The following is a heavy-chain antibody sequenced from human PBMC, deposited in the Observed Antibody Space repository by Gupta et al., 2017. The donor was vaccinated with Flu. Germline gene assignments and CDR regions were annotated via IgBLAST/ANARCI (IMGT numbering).Heavy chain of an antibody. V-gene: IGHV4-39*01. D-gene: IGHD2-2*01. Sequence: EWIGSIYYSGSTSYNPSLKSRVTISVDTSKNQFSLKLSSVTATDTAVYYCARHVCSSTSCYGWSAYYYYMDVWGKGTTVSVSS. J-gene: IGHJ6*03. CDR3: ARHVCSSTSCYGWSAYYYYMDV. CDR2: IYYSGST.